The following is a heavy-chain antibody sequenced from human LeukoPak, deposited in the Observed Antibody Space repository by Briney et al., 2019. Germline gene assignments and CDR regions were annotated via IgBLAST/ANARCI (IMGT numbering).Heavy chain of an antibody. CDR1: GGSISSYY. D-gene: IGHD1-26*01. CDR2: IYYSGST. V-gene: IGHV4-59*01. CDR3: ARTSIVGATVFDF. Sequence: SETLSLTCTVSGGSISSYYWSWIRQPPGKGLEWIGYIYYSGSTNYNPSLKSRVTISVDTSKNQFSLKLSSVTAADTAVYYCARTSIVGATVFDFWGQGTLVTVSS. J-gene: IGHJ4*02.